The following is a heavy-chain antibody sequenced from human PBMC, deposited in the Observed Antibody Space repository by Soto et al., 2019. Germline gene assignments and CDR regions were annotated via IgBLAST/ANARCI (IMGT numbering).Heavy chain of an antibody. J-gene: IGHJ4*02. CDR2: VNPIVSMS. Sequence: QVQLVQSGAEVKRPGSSVKVSCKASGVTFNFYSINWVRQAPGLGLVWMGRVNPIVSMSNYAQKFQGRVTLTTDQXTSTAYMELSSLRSEDTAIYYCASSYGSGYRAFDYWGQGALVTVSS. CDR1: GVTFNFYS. D-gene: IGHD3-10*01. CDR3: ASSYGSGYRAFDY. V-gene: IGHV1-69*02.